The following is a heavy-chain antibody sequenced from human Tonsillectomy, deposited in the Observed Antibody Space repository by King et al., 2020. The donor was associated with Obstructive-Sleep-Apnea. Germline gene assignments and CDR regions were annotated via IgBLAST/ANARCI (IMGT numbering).Heavy chain of an antibody. Sequence: VQLVESGAEVKKPGASVKVSCKASGYTFTSYYMHWVRQAPGQGLEWMGIINPSGGGTNYAQKFQGKITMTRDTSTSTVYMELSSLRSEDTAVYYCARGELSNWFDPWGKGTLVTVSS. D-gene: IGHD2/OR15-2a*01. CDR1: GYTFTSYY. CDR2: INPSGGGT. J-gene: IGHJ5*02. CDR3: ARGELSNWFDP. V-gene: IGHV1-46*01.